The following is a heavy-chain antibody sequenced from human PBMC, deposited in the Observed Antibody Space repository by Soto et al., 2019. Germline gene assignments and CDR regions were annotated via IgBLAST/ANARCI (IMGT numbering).Heavy chain of an antibody. V-gene: IGHV4-39*01. CDR2: VYYNENT. CDR1: GASISSFAYY. D-gene: IGHD3-10*01. CDR3: ARRERYYGSPGWFDP. Sequence: QLQLQESGPGLVRPSETLSLTCNVSGASISSFAYYWAWIRQPPGKGLGWIGAVYYNENTYYNPSPKSRVTISVDTAKNQFSLNLRSVTAADTAVYFCARRERYYGSPGWFDPWGQGTLVTVSS. J-gene: IGHJ5*02.